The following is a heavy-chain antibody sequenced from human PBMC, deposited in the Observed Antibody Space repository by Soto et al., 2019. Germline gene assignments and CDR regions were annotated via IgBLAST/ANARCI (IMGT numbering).Heavy chain of an antibody. CDR3: ARQYYDFWSGYSQRTFDY. D-gene: IGHD3-3*01. CDR2: IYPGDSDT. CDR1: GYIFTGYW. J-gene: IGHJ4*02. Sequence: GESLKISFTGSGYIFTGYWIGWVRQMPGKCLEWMGIIYPGDSDTRYSPSFQGQVTISADKSISTAYLQWSSLKASDTAMYYCARQYYDFWSGYSQRTFDYWGQGTLVTVSS. V-gene: IGHV5-51*01.